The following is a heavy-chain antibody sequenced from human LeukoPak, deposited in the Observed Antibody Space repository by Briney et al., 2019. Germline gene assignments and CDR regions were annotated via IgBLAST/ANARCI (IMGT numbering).Heavy chain of an antibody. D-gene: IGHD2-15*01. V-gene: IGHV6-1*01. J-gene: IGHJ4*02. CDR2: TFYRSKWYY. CDR3: AREGRRVSGGTLSLDY. CDR1: GDSVSNKNAD. Sequence: SQTLSLTCAISGDSVSNKNADWNWIRQSPSRGLEWLGRTFYRSKWYYDYAVSVKSRITIKSDTSKNQFSLQLTFVTPDDTAVYYCAREGRRVSGGTLSLDYWGQGTLVSVSS.